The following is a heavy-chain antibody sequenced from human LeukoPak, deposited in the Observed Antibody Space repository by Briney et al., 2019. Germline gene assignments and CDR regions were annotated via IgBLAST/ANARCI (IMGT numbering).Heavy chain of an antibody. CDR3: ARGSHRGWSEVLYDFWSGYYTESFDY. Sequence: SETLSLTCAVYGGSFSGYYWSWIRQPPGKGLEWIGEINHSGSTNYNPSLKSRVTISVDTSKNQFSLKLSSVTAADTAVYYCARGSHRGWSEVLYDFWSGYYTESFDYWGQGTLVTVSS. V-gene: IGHV4-34*01. J-gene: IGHJ4*02. CDR1: GGSFSGYY. CDR2: INHSGST. D-gene: IGHD3-3*01.